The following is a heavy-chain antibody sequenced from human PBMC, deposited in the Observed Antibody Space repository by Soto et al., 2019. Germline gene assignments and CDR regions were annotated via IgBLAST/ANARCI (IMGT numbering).Heavy chain of an antibody. CDR2: IYYSGST. CDR1: GGSISSYY. V-gene: IGHV4-59*01. Sequence: SETLSLTCTVSGGSISSYYWSWIRQPPGKGLEWIGYIYYSGSTNYNPSLKSRVTISVDTSKNQFSLKLSSVTAADTAVYYCARDTRDCSGGSCHPNNWFDPWGQGTLVTVSS. J-gene: IGHJ5*02. D-gene: IGHD2-15*01. CDR3: ARDTRDCSGGSCHPNNWFDP.